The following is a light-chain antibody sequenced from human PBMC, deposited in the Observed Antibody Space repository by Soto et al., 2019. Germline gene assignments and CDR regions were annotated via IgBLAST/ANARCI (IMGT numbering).Light chain of an antibody. CDR3: QTWVTGIYV. CDR1: SGHSSYA. CDR2: LNSDGSH. V-gene: IGLV4-69*01. J-gene: IGLJ1*01. Sequence: QLVLTQSPSASASLGASVKLTCTLSSGHSSYAIAWHQQQPETGPRYLMKLNSDGSHSKGDGIPDRFSGYSAGAERYLTIASLQSEDEAYYYCQTWVTGIYVFGTGTKVTVL.